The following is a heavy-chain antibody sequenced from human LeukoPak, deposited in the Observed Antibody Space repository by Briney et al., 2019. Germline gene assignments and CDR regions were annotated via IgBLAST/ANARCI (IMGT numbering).Heavy chain of an antibody. CDR2: IIPIFETT. CDR1: TGAFDNYA. Sequence: SVKVSCKFSTGAFDNYAVNWVRQAPGQGLEWMGAIIPIFETTNYAPKFQGRITITADGSTGTAYMDLGSLRSEDTAIYYCARSLRVSGDFDYWGQGTQVIAS. V-gene: IGHV1-69*01. J-gene: IGHJ4*02. CDR3: ARSLRVSGDFDY. D-gene: IGHD2-8*01.